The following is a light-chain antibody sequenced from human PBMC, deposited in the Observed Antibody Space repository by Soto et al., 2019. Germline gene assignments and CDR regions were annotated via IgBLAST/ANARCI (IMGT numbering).Light chain of an antibody. CDR2: AAS. CDR3: QKYNRAPLT. CDR1: QDISNY. Sequence: DIQMTQSPSSLSASVGDTVTITCRASQDISNYLAWYQQKPGRVPKVLIYAASTLQSGVPSRFSAIGSGTNFTLTISSLQPEDVATYYCQKYNRAPLTFGGGTKVDIK. J-gene: IGKJ4*01. V-gene: IGKV1-27*01.